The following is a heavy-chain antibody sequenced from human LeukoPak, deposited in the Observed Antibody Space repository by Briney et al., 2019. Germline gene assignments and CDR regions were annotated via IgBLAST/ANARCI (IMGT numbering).Heavy chain of an antibody. Sequence: GGSLRLSCAASGFTVSSNYMSWVSQAPGKGLEWVSVIYSGGSTYYADSVKGRFTISRDNSKNTLYLQMNSLRAEDTAVYYCARVYSYGYYFDYWGQGTLVTVSS. J-gene: IGHJ4*02. D-gene: IGHD5-18*01. CDR1: GFTVSSNY. CDR3: ARVYSYGYYFDY. V-gene: IGHV3-66*01. CDR2: IYSGGST.